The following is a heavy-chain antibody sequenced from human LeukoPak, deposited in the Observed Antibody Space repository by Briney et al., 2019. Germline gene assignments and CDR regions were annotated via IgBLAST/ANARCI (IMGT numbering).Heavy chain of an antibody. CDR2: IYTSGST. Sequence: KPSETLSLTCTVSSGSFGSYYWSWIRQPPGKGLEWIGRIYTSGSTNYNPSLKSRVTISVDTSKNQFSLKLSSVTAADTAVYYCARDQYGSSMDVWGKGTTVTVSS. V-gene: IGHV4-4*08. CDR1: SGSFGSYY. J-gene: IGHJ6*04. CDR3: ARDQYGSSMDV. D-gene: IGHD4-17*01.